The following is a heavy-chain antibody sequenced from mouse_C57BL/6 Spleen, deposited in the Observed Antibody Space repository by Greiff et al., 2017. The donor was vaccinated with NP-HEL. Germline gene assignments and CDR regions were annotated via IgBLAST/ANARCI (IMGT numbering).Heavy chain of an antibody. CDR2: ISYDGSN. Sequence: EVKLMESGPGLVKPSQSLSLTCSVTGYSITSGYYWNWIRQFPGNKLEWMGYISYDGSNNYNPSLKNRISITRDTSKNQFFLKLNSVTTEDTATYYCARDPHYYGSPYWYFDVWGTGTTVTVSS. CDR3: ARDPHYYGSPYWYFDV. V-gene: IGHV3-6*01. J-gene: IGHJ1*03. CDR1: GYSITSGYY. D-gene: IGHD1-1*01.